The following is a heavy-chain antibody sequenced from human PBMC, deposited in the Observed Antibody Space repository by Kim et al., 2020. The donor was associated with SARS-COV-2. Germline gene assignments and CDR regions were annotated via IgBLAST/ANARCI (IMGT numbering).Heavy chain of an antibody. CDR2: ISSSSSYT. Sequence: GGSLRLSCAASGFTFSDYYMSWIRQAPGKGLEWVSYISSSSSYTNYADSVKGRFTISRDNAKNSLYLQMNSLRAEDTAVYYCAREDWAYYYDSSGYSKTLDYWGQGTLVTVSS. J-gene: IGHJ4*02. CDR3: AREDWAYYYDSSGYSKTLDY. D-gene: IGHD3-22*01. CDR1: GFTFSDYY. V-gene: IGHV3-11*06.